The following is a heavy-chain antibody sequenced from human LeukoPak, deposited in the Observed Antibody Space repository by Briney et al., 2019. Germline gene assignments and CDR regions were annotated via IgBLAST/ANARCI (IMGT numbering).Heavy chain of an antibody. V-gene: IGHV4-34*01. J-gene: IGHJ4*02. CDR2: VNHSGST. Sequence: SETLSLTCAVYGGSFSGYYWSWIRQPPGKGLEWIGEVNHSGSTNYNPSLKSRVTISVDTSKNQFSLKLSSVTAADTAVYYCAGGVGTHDYWGQGTLVTVSS. CDR1: GGSFSGYY. D-gene: IGHD3-10*01. CDR3: AGGVGTHDY.